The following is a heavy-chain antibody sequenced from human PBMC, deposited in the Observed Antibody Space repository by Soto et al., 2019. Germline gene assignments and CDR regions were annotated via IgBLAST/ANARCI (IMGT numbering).Heavy chain of an antibody. CDR1: GDSISNLDYF. CDR2: IYKSATT. CDR3: ARGRYCLTGRCFPNWFDS. D-gene: IGHD7-27*01. V-gene: IGHV4-30-4*01. Sequence: SEILSLTCSVSGDSISNLDYFWAWIRQPPGQALEYIGYIYKSATTYYNPSFESRVAISVDTSKSQFSLNVTSVTAADTAVYFCARGRYCLTGRCFPNWFDSWGQGALVTVSS. J-gene: IGHJ5*01.